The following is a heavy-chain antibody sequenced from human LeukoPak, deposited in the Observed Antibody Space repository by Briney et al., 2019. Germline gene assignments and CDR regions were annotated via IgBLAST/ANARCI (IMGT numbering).Heavy chain of an antibody. D-gene: IGHD6-13*01. Sequence: GRSLRLSCAASGFTFSSYGMHWVRQAPGKGLEWVSVISYGGSDKYYADSVKGRFTLSRDNSKTTLYLQMNSLRAEDTAVYYCAKDSSAAAADSYFDYWGQGTLVTVSS. V-gene: IGHV3-30*18. CDR3: AKDSSAAAADSYFDY. CDR1: GFTFSSYG. J-gene: IGHJ4*02. CDR2: ISYGGSDK.